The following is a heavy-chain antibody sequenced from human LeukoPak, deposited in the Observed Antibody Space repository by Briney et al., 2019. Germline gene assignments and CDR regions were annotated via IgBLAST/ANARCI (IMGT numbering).Heavy chain of an antibody. J-gene: IGHJ4*02. CDR1: GFTFSSYA. CDR3: AKKKGPRGDGDPIDY. Sequence: GGSLRLSCAASGFTFSSYAMSWVRQAPGKGLEWVSGISGSGGSTYYADSVKGRFTISRDNSKNTLYLQMNSLRDEDTVIYYCAKKKGPRGDGDPIDYWGQGTLVTVSS. CDR2: ISGSGGST. V-gene: IGHV3-23*01. D-gene: IGHD4-17*01.